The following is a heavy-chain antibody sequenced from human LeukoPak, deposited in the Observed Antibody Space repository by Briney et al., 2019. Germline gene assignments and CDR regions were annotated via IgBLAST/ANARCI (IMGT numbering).Heavy chain of an antibody. CDR1: GFTVSSNY. CDR3: AKDKVVRGVILFFDY. CDR2: IYSCGST. J-gene: IGHJ4*02. D-gene: IGHD3-10*01. Sequence: GGSLRLSCAASGFTVSSNYMSWVRQAPGKGLEWVSVIYSCGSTYYADSVKGRFTISRDNSKNTLYLQMNSLRAEDTAVYYCAKDKVVRGVILFFDYWGQGTLVTVSS. V-gene: IGHV3-53*01.